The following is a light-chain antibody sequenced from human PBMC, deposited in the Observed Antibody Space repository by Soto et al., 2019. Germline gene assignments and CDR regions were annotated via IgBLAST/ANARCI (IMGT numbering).Light chain of an antibody. CDR3: QQYNNWPPT. CDR1: QSVSSN. CDR2: GAS. J-gene: IGKJ1*01. Sequence: ERVMTQSRATLFVSPGERATLSCRASQSVSSNLAWYQQKPGQAPRLLIYGASTRATGIPARFSGSGSGTEFTLTISSLQSEDFAVYYCQQYNNWPPTFGQGTKVDI. V-gene: IGKV3-15*01.